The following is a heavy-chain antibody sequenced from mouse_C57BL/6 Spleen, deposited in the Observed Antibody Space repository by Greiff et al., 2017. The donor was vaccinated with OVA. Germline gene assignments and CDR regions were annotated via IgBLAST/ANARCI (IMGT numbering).Heavy chain of an antibody. J-gene: IGHJ1*03. Sequence: EVQLQESGPELVKPGASVKMSCKASGYTFTDYNMHWVKQSHGKSLEWIGYINPNNGGTSYNQKFKGKATLTVNKSSSTAYMELRSLTSEDSAVYYCASPLYYRNYWYFDVWGTGTTVTVSS. V-gene: IGHV1-22*01. D-gene: IGHD2-14*01. CDR2: INPNNGGT. CDR1: GYTFTDYN. CDR3: ASPLYYRNYWYFDV.